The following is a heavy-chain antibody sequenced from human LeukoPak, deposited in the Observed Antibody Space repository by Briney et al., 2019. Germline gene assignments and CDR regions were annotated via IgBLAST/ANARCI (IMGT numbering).Heavy chain of an antibody. CDR2: ISYDGSSK. D-gene: IGHD3-22*01. CDR3: ARDPEPYDSSGYYFDY. V-gene: IGHV3-30*04. Sequence: GGSLRLSCAASGFTFSSYAMHWVRQAPGKGLEWVAVISYDGSSKYYADSVKGRFTISRDNSKNTLYLQMNSLRAEDTAVYYCARDPEPYDSSGYYFDYWGQGTLVTVSS. J-gene: IGHJ4*02. CDR1: GFTFSSYA.